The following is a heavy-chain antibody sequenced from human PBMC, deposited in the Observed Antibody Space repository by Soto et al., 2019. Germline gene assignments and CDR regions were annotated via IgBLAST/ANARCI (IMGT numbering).Heavy chain of an antibody. CDR1: GGSISNYF. CDR2: IYHSGST. J-gene: IGHJ3*02. CDR3: ARAGYCSGGSCSVRAFDI. V-gene: IGHV4-59*12. Sequence: SETLSLTCTVSGGSISNYFWSWIRQPPGKGLEWIAEIYHSGSTNYNPSLKSRVTISVDTSKNHFSLKLSSVTAADTAVYYCARAGYCSGGSCSVRAFDIWGQGTMVTVSS. D-gene: IGHD2-15*01.